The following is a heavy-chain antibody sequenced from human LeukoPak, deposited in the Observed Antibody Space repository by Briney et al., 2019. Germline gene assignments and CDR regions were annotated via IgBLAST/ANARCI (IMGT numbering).Heavy chain of an antibody. D-gene: IGHD3-16*02. CDR2: IYHSGST. V-gene: IGHV4-38-2*02. Sequence: SETLSLTCTVAGYSISSGSYWGWIRQPPGKGLEWIGSIYHSGSTYYNPSLKGRVTISVDTSKNQFSLKLRPGTAADTAVYYRARQRYTFGGVIASFSYWGQGTLVTVSS. J-gene: IGHJ4*02. CDR3: ARQRYTFGGVIASFSY. CDR1: GYSISSGSY.